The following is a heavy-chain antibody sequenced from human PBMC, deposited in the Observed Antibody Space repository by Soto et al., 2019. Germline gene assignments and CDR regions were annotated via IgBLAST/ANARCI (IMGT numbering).Heavy chain of an antibody. J-gene: IGHJ6*02. Sequence: AGGSLRLSCAASGFTFSSYWMSWVRQAPGKGLEWVANIKQDGSEKYYVDSVKGRFTISRDNAKNSLYLQMNSLRAEDTAVYYCARDSSGWYYYYYGMDVWGQGTTVTVSS. V-gene: IGHV3-7*03. CDR3: ARDSSGWYYYYYGMDV. CDR2: IKQDGSEK. CDR1: GFTFSSYW. D-gene: IGHD6-19*01.